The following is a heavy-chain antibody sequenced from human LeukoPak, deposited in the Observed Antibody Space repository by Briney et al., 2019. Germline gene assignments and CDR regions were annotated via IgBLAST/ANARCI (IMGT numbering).Heavy chain of an antibody. CDR3: AKDNG. J-gene: IGHJ4*02. CDR1: GFTFSSYA. D-gene: IGHD2-8*01. CDR2: ISYDGSNK. Sequence: GRSLRLSCAASGFTFSSYAMHWVRQAPGKGLEWVAVISYDGSNKYYADSVKGRFTISRDNSKNTLYLQMNSLRAEDTAVYYCAKDNGWGQGTLVTVSS. V-gene: IGHV3-30*04.